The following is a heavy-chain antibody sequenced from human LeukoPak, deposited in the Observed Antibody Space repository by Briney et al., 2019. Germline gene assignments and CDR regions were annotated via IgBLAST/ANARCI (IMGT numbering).Heavy chain of an antibody. CDR2: IYHSGST. Sequence: PSETLSLTCAVSGGSISSGGYSWSWIRQPPGKGLEWIGYIYHSGSTYYNPSLKSRVTISVDTSKNQFSLKLSSVTAADTAVYYCARANYDFWSGPLLNWFDPWGQGTLVTVSS. J-gene: IGHJ5*02. V-gene: IGHV4-30-2*01. CDR1: GGSISSGGYS. CDR3: ARANYDFWSGPLLNWFDP. D-gene: IGHD3-3*01.